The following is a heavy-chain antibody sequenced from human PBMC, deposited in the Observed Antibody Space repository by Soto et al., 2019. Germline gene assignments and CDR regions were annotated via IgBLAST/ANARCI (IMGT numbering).Heavy chain of an antibody. CDR3: AKDPKHSSGYLPQDAFDI. D-gene: IGHD3-22*01. CDR1: GFTFSSYA. Sequence: PVGSLRLSCAASGFTFSSYAMSWVRQAPGKGLEWVSAISGSGGSTYYADSVKGRFTISRDNSKNTLYLQMNSLRAEDTAVYYCAKDPKHSSGYLPQDAFDIWGQRTMVTVSS. V-gene: IGHV3-23*01. CDR2: ISGSGGST. J-gene: IGHJ3*02.